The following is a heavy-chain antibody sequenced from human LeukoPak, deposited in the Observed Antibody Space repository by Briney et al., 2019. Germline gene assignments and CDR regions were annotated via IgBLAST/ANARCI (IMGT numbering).Heavy chain of an antibody. CDR2: IYSGGST. V-gene: IGHV3-66*01. CDR3: ARESLVGATRIDY. CDR1: GFTFSSYA. D-gene: IGHD1-26*01. Sequence: GGSLRLSCAASGFTFSSYAMSLVRQAPGKGLEWVSVIYSGGSTYYADSVKGRFTISRDNSKNTLYLQMNSLRAEDTAVYYCARESLVGATRIDYWGQGTLVTVSS. J-gene: IGHJ4*02.